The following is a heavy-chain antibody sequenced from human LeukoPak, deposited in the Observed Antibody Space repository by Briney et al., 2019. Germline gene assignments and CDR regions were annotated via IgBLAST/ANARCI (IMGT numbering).Heavy chain of an antibody. Sequence: PGGSLRLSCAASGFTFSSYSMNWVRQAPGKGLEWVANIKQDGSEKYYVDSVKGRFTISRDNAKNSLYLQMNSLRAEDTAVYYCARDLAAVYSSSSGVGYYYYYMDVWGKGTTVTVSS. CDR2: IKQDGSEK. V-gene: IGHV3-7*01. D-gene: IGHD6-6*01. CDR3: ARDLAAVYSSSSGVGYYYYYMDV. CDR1: GFTFSSYS. J-gene: IGHJ6*03.